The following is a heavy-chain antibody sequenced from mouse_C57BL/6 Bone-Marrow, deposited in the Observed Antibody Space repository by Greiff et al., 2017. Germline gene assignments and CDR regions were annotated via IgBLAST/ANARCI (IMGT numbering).Heavy chain of an antibody. J-gene: IGHJ4*01. CDR1: GYTFTSYW. Sequence: VQLQQPGAELVKPGASVKLSCKASGYTFTSYWMHWVKQRPGQGLEWIGMIHPTSGSTNYNEKFKSKATLTVDKSSSTAYMQLSSLTSEDSAVYYCARHTTVVAKHAMDYWGQGTSVTVSS. CDR3: ARHTTVVAKHAMDY. D-gene: IGHD1-1*01. V-gene: IGHV1-64*01. CDR2: IHPTSGST.